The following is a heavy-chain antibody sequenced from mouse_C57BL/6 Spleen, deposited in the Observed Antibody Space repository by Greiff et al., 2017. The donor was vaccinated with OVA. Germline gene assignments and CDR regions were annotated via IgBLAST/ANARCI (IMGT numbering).Heavy chain of an antibody. Sequence: QVQLKQPGAELVMPGASVKLSCKASGYTFTSYWMHWVKQRPGQGLEWIGEIDPSDSYTNYNQKFKGKSTLTVDKSSSTAYMQLSSLTSEDSAVYYCARRSYDGYYVFDYWGQGTTLTVSS. CDR3: ARRSYDGYYVFDY. D-gene: IGHD2-3*01. V-gene: IGHV1-69*01. CDR2: IDPSDSYT. CDR1: GYTFTSYW. J-gene: IGHJ2*01.